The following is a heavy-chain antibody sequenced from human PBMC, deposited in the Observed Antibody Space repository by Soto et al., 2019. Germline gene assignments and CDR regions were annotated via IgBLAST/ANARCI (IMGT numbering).Heavy chain of an antibody. CDR1: GGTFSSYT. Sequence: QVQLVQSGAEVKKPGSSVKVSCKASGGTFSSYTISWVRQAPGQGLEWMGRIIPILGIANYAQKFQGRVTIIADKSTSTAYMELSSLRSEDTAVYYCARGNFWSGYSGGSAFDIWGQGTMVTVSS. CDR3: ARGNFWSGYSGGSAFDI. V-gene: IGHV1-69*02. D-gene: IGHD3-3*01. J-gene: IGHJ3*02. CDR2: IIPILGIA.